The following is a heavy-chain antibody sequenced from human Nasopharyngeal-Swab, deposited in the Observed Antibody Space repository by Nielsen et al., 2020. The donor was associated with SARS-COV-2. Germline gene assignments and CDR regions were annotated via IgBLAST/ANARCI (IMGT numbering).Heavy chain of an antibody. Sequence: ASGKVSCRASGYTFTSYAMHWVRQAPGQRLEWMGWINAGNGNTKYSQKFQGRVTITRDTSASTAYMELSSLRSEDTAVYYCARAKDGGKGFYFDYWGQGTLVTVSS. V-gene: IGHV1-3*01. CDR2: INAGNGNT. J-gene: IGHJ4*02. D-gene: IGHD4-23*01. CDR3: ARAKDGGKGFYFDY. CDR1: GYTFTSYA.